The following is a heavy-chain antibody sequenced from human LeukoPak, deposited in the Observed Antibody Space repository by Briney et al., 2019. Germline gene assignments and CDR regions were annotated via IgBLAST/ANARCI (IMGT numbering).Heavy chain of an antibody. J-gene: IGHJ3*02. V-gene: IGHV4-34*01. CDR1: GVSLSDYY. Sequence: SETLSVTCGVSGVSLSDYYWSWIRQTPGKGLEWIGEINHSGGTNYNPSLKGRVTISVDTSKNQFSLKLSSVTAADTAVYYCARDYYDRNDAFDIWGQGTMVTVSS. CDR2: INHSGGT. CDR3: ARDYYDRNDAFDI. D-gene: IGHD3-22*01.